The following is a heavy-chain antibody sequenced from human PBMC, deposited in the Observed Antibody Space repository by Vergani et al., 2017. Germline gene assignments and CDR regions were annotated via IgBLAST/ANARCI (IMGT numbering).Heavy chain of an antibody. CDR3: AKGSLPEWLLSWFWFDP. J-gene: IGHJ5*02. D-gene: IGHD3-3*01. CDR1: GFTFSSYS. Sequence: EVQLVESGGGLVKPGRSLRLSCTASGFTFSSYSMNWVRQAPGKGLEWVSSISSSSSYIYYADSVKGRFTISRDNAKNSLYLQMNSLRAEDTALYYCAKGSLPEWLLSWFWFDPWGQGTLVTVSS. CDR2: ISSSSSYI. V-gene: IGHV3-21*04.